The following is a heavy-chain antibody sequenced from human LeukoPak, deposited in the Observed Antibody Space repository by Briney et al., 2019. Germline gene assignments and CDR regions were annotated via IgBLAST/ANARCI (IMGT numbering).Heavy chain of an antibody. CDR3: ARQAGGISATGTRPFDY. CDR2: IYYSGST. CDR1: GASFSSSTYY. Sequence: SETLSLTCTVSGASFSSSTYYWGWIRQPPGKGLEWIGSIYYSGSTYYNPSLKSRVTMSVDTSKNQFSLKLSSVTAADTAVYYCARQAGGISATGTRPFDYWGQGTLVTVSS. V-gene: IGHV4-39*01. D-gene: IGHD6-13*01. J-gene: IGHJ4*02.